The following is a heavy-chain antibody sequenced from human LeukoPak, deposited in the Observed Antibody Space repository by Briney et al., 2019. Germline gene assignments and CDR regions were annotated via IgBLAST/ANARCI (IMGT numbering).Heavy chain of an antibody. CDR2: IYYSGST. V-gene: IGHV4-59*01. Sequence: PSETLSLTCTVSGGSISSYYWSWIRQPPGKGLEWIGYIYYSGSTNYNPSLKSRVTISVDTSKNQCSLKLSSVTAADTAVYYCARGPDFWSDKTIDYWGQGTLVTVSS. J-gene: IGHJ4*02. CDR3: ARGPDFWSDKTIDY. CDR1: GGSISSYY. D-gene: IGHD3-3*01.